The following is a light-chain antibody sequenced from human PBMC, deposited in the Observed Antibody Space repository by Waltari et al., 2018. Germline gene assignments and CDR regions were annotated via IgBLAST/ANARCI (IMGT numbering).Light chain of an antibody. V-gene: IGLV1-40*01. Sequence: YQQLPGTAPKLLIYSTTNRPAGVPARFSGSKSGTSASLAVTGLQTEDEADYYCQSFDSSLGGVLFGGGTHLTVL. CDR3: QSFDSSLGGVL. CDR2: STT. J-gene: IGLJ2*01.